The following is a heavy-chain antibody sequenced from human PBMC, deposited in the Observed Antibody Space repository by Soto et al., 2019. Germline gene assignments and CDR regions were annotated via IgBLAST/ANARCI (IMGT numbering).Heavy chain of an antibody. CDR3: VMEVQVHSPAFVY. J-gene: IGHJ4*02. D-gene: IGHD2-15*01. CDR1: GGTFNTYA. Sequence: QVQLVQSGAEMKKPGSSVKVSCQSSGGTFNTYAMNWVRQAPGQGPEWMGDISPMFGAANYAPKFQGRVTITVDEFMGTSYMQFGSLTSEDTALYFCVMEVQVHSPAFVYRGQGPLVTVS. V-gene: IGHV1-69*19. CDR2: ISPMFGAA.